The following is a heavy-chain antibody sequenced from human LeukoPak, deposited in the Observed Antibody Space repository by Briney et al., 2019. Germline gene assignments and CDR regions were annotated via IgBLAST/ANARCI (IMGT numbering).Heavy chain of an antibody. D-gene: IGHD6-13*01. CDR2: IYYSGST. V-gene: IGHV4-59*08. J-gene: IGHJ4*02. CDR3: ARHSAIAVAGLDY. Sequence: SETLSLTCTVSGGSISSFYWSWIRQPPGKGLEWIGYIYYSGSTNYNPSLKSRVTISGDTSKNQFSLKLSSVTAADTAVYYCARHSAIAVAGLDYWGQGTLVTVAS. CDR1: GGSISSFY.